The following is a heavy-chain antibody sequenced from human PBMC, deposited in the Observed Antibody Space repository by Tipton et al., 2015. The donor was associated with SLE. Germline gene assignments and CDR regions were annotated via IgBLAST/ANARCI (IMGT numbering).Heavy chain of an antibody. CDR3: ASSAGPVIAVAATNY. CDR2: IYYSGST. J-gene: IGHJ4*02. Sequence: TLSLTCTVSGGSISSSSYYWGWIRQPPGKGLEWIGSIYYSGSTYYNPSLKSRVTISVDTSKNQFSLKLSSVTAADTAVYYCASSAGPVIAVAATNYWGQGTLVTVSS. V-gene: IGHV4-39*01. D-gene: IGHD6-19*01. CDR1: GGSISSSSYY.